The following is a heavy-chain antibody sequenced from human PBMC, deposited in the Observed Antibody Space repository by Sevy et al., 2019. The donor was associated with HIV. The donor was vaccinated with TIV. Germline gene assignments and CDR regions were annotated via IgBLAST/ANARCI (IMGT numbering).Heavy chain of an antibody. V-gene: IGHV1-2*02. D-gene: IGHD3-10*01. CDR1: GYTFTGYY. J-gene: IGHJ3*02. Sequence: ASVKVSCKASGYTFTGYYMHWVRQAPGQGLEWMGWINPNSGGTNYSQKFQGRVTMTRNTSISTAYMELSSLRSEDTAVYYCARVMRITAAFDIWGQGTMVTVSS. CDR3: ARVMRITAAFDI. CDR2: INPNSGGT.